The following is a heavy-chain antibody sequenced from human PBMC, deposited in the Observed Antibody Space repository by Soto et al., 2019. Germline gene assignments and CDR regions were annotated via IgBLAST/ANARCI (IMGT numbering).Heavy chain of an antibody. Sequence: GESLKISCKGSGYSFTSYWIGWVRQMPGKGLEWMGIIYPGDSDTRYSPSFQGQVTISADKSISTAYLQWSSLKASDTAMYYCATHSSSGWFHLHYYYYGMDVWGQGNTVTVSS. CDR3: ATHSSSGWFHLHYYYYGMDV. CDR1: GYSFTSYW. D-gene: IGHD6-19*01. V-gene: IGHV5-51*01. CDR2: IYPGDSDT. J-gene: IGHJ6*02.